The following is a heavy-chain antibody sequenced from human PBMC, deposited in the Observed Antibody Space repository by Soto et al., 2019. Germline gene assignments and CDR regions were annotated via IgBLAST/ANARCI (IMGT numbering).Heavy chain of an antibody. CDR1: GGSISSGGYY. CDR3: ARVRWSGANRRGWFDP. D-gene: IGHD3-3*01. J-gene: IGHJ5*02. Sequence: SETLSLTCTVSGGSISSGGYYWSWIRQHPGKGLEWIGYIYYSGSTYYNPSLKSRVTISVDTSKNQFSLKLSSVTAADTAVYYCARVRWSGANRRGWFDPWGQGTLVTVS. V-gene: IGHV4-31*03. CDR2: IYYSGST.